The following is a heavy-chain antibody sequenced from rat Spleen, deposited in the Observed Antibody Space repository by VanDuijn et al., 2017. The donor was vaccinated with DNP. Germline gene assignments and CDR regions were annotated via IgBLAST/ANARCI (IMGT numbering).Heavy chain of an antibody. CDR3: IRWNSGHFDY. CDR2: ITYDGSRA. J-gene: IGHJ2*01. V-gene: IGHV5-17*01. Sequence: RSLKVSCAASGFTFSDFAMAWVRQPPKKGLEWVGTITYDGSRAYYRDSVQGRFTISRNNAENTLNLQMNSLRSEDMTTYYCIRWNSGHFDYWGQGVMVTVSS. D-gene: IGHD4-3*01. CDR1: GFTFSDFA.